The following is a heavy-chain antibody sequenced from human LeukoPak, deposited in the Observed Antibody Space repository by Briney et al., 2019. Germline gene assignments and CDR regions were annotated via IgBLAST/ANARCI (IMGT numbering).Heavy chain of an antibody. D-gene: IGHD5-12*01. V-gene: IGHV1-46*01. CDR1: GYTFTSNY. J-gene: IGHJ6*03. CDR3: ARVFLNTGYDYFYYYYMDV. Sequence: ASVKVSCKSFGYTFTSNYMHWVRQAPGQGPEWMGVISPSGASTTYAQTFQGRVTLTRDMSTSTDYLELSSLRSEDTAVYYCARVFLNTGYDYFYYYYMDVWGKGTTVTVSS. CDR2: ISPSGAST.